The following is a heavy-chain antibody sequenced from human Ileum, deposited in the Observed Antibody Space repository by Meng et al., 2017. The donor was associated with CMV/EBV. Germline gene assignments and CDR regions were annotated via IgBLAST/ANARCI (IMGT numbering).Heavy chain of an antibody. CDR1: GASVTSGY. V-gene: IGHV4-59*02. D-gene: IGHD3-9*01. CDR3: AKHFTGYDYYLED. Sequence: GSLRLSCTVSGASVTSGYWSWIRQPPGKGLEWIAYTSHTAESNANPALRGRVTTSIDMSANQFSLELTSVTAADTAIYYGAKHFTGYDYYLEDWGQGTLVTVSS. CDR2: TSHTAES. J-gene: IGHJ4*02.